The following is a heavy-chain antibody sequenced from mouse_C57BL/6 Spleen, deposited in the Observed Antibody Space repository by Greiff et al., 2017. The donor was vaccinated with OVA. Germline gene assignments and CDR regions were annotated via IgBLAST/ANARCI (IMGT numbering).Heavy chain of an antibody. D-gene: IGHD1-1*01. V-gene: IGHV5-17*01. CDR2: ISSGSSTI. CDR1: GFTFSDYG. J-gene: IGHJ2*01. Sequence: EVKLMESGGGLVKPGGSLKLSCAASGFTFSDYGMHWVRQAPEKGLEWVAYISSGSSTIYYADTVKGRFTISRDNAKNTLFLQMTSLRSEDTARYYCARGGGYYYGSSDYFDYWGQGTTLTVSS. CDR3: ARGGGYYYGSSDYFDY.